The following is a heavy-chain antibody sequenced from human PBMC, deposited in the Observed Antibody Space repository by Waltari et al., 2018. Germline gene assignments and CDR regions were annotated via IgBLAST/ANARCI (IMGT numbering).Heavy chain of an antibody. D-gene: IGHD1-26*01. V-gene: IGHV5-51*03. J-gene: IGHJ5*02. CDR3: ARLQIFIVGATTVNWFDP. CDR1: GYSFTSHW. CDR2: IYPGVSDT. Sequence: EVQLVQSGAEVKKPGASLQISCKGSGYSFTSHWIGRVRQRPGTGLEWMGIIYPGVSDTRYSPSFQGQVTISANKSISTAYLQWSSLKASDTAMYYCARLQIFIVGATTVNWFDPWGQGTLVTVSS.